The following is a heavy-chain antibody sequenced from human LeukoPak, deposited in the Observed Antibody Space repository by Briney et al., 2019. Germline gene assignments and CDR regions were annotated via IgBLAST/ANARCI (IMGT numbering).Heavy chain of an antibody. CDR3: ARRGRSLEWFDP. J-gene: IGHJ5*02. CDR2: IYPGDSDT. CDR1: GYSFDTYW. Sequence: GESLKISCKGSGYSFDTYWIGWVRQMPGKGLEWMGVIYPGDSDTRYSPSFQGQVTISADKSISTVYLQWGSLKASDTATYYCARRGRSLEWFDPWGQGTLVTVSS. V-gene: IGHV5-51*01.